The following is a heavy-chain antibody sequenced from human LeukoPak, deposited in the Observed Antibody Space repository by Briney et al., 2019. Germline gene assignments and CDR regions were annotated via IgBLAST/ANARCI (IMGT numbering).Heavy chain of an antibody. V-gene: IGHV1-69*13. J-gene: IGHJ4*02. D-gene: IGHD2-2*01. CDR1: GGTFSSYA. CDR3: ARVRGKYCSSTSCYSFDY. Sequence: SVKVSCXASGGTFSSYAISWVRQAPGQGLEWMGGIIPIFGTANYAQKFQGRVTITADESTSTAYMELSSLRSEDTAVYYCARVRGKYCSSTSCYSFDYWGQGTLVTVSS. CDR2: IIPIFGTA.